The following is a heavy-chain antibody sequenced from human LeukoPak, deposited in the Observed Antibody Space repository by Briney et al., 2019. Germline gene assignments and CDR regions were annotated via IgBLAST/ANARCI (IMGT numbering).Heavy chain of an antibody. V-gene: IGHV3-74*01. CDR1: GFTFSVYW. CDR3: ATSPLDSRYYFDY. Sequence: PGGSLRLSCATSGFTFSVYWMYWVRQAPGKGLVWVSRISSDGSSTTYADSVKGRFTMSRDNAKNTLYLQMSSLRAEDTAVYFCATSPLDSRYYFDYWGQGTLVTVSS. CDR2: ISSDGSST. D-gene: IGHD6-13*01. J-gene: IGHJ4*02.